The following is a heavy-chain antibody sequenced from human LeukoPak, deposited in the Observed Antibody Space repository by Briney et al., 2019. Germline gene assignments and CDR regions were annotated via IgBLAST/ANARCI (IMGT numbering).Heavy chain of an antibody. D-gene: IGHD1-26*01. CDR2: INHSGST. CDR1: GCTFSGYY. V-gene: IGHV4-34*01. Sequence: PSETLSLTCAVYGCTFSGYYWNWLRQPPGKGLEWIGEINHSGSTNYNPSLRSRVTMSVDTTKNQFSLKLSSVTAADTTVYYCARFSVVGAPPTWGQGTLVTVSS. J-gene: IGHJ5*02. CDR3: ARFSVVGAPPT.